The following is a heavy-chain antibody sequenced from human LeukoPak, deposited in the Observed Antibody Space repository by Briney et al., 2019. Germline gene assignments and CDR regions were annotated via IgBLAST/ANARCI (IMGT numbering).Heavy chain of an antibody. Sequence: PGGSLRLSCAVSGFTFSDYFMSWIRQAPGKGLEWVPYISSSGNTIFYADSVKGRFTISRDNAKNSLYLQMNSLRAEDTAVYYCARVPEYVDVLIAYSTTPDFWGQGTLVTVSS. J-gene: IGHJ4*02. CDR2: ISSSGNTI. CDR3: ARVPEYVDVLIAYSTTPDF. V-gene: IGHV3-11*04. D-gene: IGHD3-9*01. CDR1: GFTFSDYF.